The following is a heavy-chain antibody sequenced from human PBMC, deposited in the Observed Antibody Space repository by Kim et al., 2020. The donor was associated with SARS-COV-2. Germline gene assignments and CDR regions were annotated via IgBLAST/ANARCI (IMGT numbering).Heavy chain of an antibody. CDR1: GFTFSSYA. V-gene: IGHV3-30*04. Sequence: GGSLRLSCAASGFTFSSYAMHWVRQAPGKGLEWVAVISYDGSNKYYADSVKGRFTISRDNSKNTLYLQMNSLRAEDTAVYYCARGQYSSSWYYKDYYYYYGMDVWGQGTTVTVSS. J-gene: IGHJ6*02. CDR3: ARGQYSSSWYYKDYYYYYGMDV. CDR2: ISYDGSNK. D-gene: IGHD6-13*01.